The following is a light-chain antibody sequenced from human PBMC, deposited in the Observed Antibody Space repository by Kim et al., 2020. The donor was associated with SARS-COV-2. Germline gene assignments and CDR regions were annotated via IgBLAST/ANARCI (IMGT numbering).Light chain of an antibody. CDR3: AAWDDSLNGHV. CDR2: SNN. V-gene: IGLV1-44*01. Sequence: GQGVTISCSGRSSNIGSNTVNWYQQLPGTAPKLLIYSNNQRPSGVPDRFSGSKSGTSASLAISGLQSEDEADYYCAAWDDSLNGHVFGTGTKVTVL. J-gene: IGLJ1*01. CDR1: SSNIGSNT.